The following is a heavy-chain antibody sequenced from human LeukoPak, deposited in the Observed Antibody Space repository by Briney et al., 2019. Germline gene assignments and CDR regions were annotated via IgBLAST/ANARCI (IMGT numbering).Heavy chain of an antibody. V-gene: IGHV3-30*02. J-gene: IGHJ4*02. CDR2: IRHDGSIK. CDR3: AKDSLADIDY. D-gene: IGHD3-16*01. CDR1: GFIFSTYG. Sequence: GGSLRLSCGASGFIFSTYGMYWVRQAPGKGLEWVAFIRHDGSIKNYADSVKGRSTISRDNSKNTLYLQMNSLRAEDTAVYYCAKDSLADIDYWGQGTLVTVSS.